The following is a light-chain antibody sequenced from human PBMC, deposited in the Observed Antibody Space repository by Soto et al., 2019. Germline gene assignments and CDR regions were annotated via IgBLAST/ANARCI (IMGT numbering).Light chain of an antibody. Sequence: EIVLTQSPATLSLSPGERATLSCRASQSVSSYLAWYQQKPGQAPRLLIYDASNRATGIPARFSGSGSGTDFNLTISSLEPKDFAVYYCQQRSNWPLFTFGPGTKVDIK. J-gene: IGKJ3*01. CDR1: QSVSSY. V-gene: IGKV3-11*01. CDR2: DAS. CDR3: QQRSNWPLFT.